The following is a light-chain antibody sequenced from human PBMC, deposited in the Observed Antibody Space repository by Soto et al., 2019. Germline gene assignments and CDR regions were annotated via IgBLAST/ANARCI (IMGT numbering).Light chain of an antibody. CDR1: QSISSW. Sequence: DNRMTQSPSTLSASIGDRVTITCRASQSISSWLAWFQQKPGKAPKLLMYDASSLESGVPSRFSGSGSGTEFTLTISSLQPDDFATYYCQQYGTYLWTFGQGTKVAIK. CDR2: DAS. CDR3: QQYGTYLWT. V-gene: IGKV1-5*01. J-gene: IGKJ1*01.